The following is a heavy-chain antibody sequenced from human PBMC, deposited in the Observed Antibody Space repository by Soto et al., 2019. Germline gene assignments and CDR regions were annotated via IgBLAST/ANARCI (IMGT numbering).Heavy chain of an antibody. Sequence: QVQVVQSGAEVKEPGDSVRVSCEASGYTFTAYYIHWVRRAPGQGLEWMGWINPKFGDTTYAQDFQGRVSMTRDMSISTVYMELSRLTSDDTAIYYCARNMDYYYGRGSGNGHGVWGQGTTVTVFS. CDR2: INPKFGDT. CDR1: GYTFTAYY. J-gene: IGHJ6*02. V-gene: IGHV1-2*02. D-gene: IGHD3-10*02. CDR3: ARNMDYYYGRGSGNGHGV.